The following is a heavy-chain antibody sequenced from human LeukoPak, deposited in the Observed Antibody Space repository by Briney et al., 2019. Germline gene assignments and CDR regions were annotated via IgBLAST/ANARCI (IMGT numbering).Heavy chain of an antibody. J-gene: IGHJ4*02. CDR2: NYSGGST. Sequence: GGSLRLSCAASGFTFDDYAMHWVRQAPGKGLEWVSVNYSGGSTYYADSVKGRITISRDNSKNTLYLQMNSLRAEDTAVYYCARASGYDTNFDYWGQGTLVTVSS. V-gene: IGHV3-53*01. CDR3: ARASGYDTNFDY. CDR1: GFTFDDYA. D-gene: IGHD5-12*01.